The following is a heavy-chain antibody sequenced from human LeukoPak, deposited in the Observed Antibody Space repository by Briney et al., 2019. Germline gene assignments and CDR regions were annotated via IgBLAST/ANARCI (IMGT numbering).Heavy chain of an antibody. D-gene: IGHD5-24*01. Sequence: SETLSLTCTVSGGSISSYYWSSIRQPPGKGLEWIGYIYYSGSTNYNPSLKSRVTISVDTSKNQFSLKLSSVTAADTAVYYCARASRDGYTKDYWGQGTLVTVSS. CDR1: GGSISSYY. CDR3: ARASRDGYTKDY. J-gene: IGHJ4*02. V-gene: IGHV4-59*01. CDR2: IYYSGST.